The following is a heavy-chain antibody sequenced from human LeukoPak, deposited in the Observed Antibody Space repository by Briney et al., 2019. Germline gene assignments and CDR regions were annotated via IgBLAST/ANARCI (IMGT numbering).Heavy chain of an antibody. CDR1: GFTFSSYS. Sequence: GGSLRLSCAASGFTFSSYSMNWVRQAPGKGLEWVSSIGSSSSYIYYADSVKGRFTISRDNAKNSLYLQMNSLRAEDTAVYYCARGWPYFDYWGQGTLVTVSS. J-gene: IGHJ4*02. CDR3: ARGWPYFDY. D-gene: IGHD2-15*01. CDR2: IGSSSSYI. V-gene: IGHV3-21*01.